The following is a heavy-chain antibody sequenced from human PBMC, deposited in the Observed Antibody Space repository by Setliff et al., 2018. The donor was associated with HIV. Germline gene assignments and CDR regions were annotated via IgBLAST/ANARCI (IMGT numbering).Heavy chain of an antibody. D-gene: IGHD3-3*01. J-gene: IGHJ4*02. CDR3: VATTHNFWSAYTS. V-gene: IGHV4-38-2*02. CDR2: IYHSGST. Sequence: SETLSLTCTVSGYSISSGYYWGWIRQPPGKGLEWIANIYHSGSTYYNPSLKSRAAISLDRSMNQFSLNLKSVTAADTAVYYCVATTHNFWSAYTSWGRGTPVTVSS. CDR1: GYSISSGYY.